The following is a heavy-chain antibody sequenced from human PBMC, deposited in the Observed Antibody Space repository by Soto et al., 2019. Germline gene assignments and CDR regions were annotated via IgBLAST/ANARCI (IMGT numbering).Heavy chain of an antibody. D-gene: IGHD3-16*02. CDR3: ARDRLRLGELSLASLDY. CDR2: IIPIFGTA. CDR1: GGTFSSYA. Sequence: ASVKVSCKASGGTFSSYAISWVRQAPGQGLEWMGGIIPIFGTADYAQKFQGRVTITADESTSTAYMELSSLRSEDTAVYYCARDRLRLGELSLASLDYWGQGTLVTAPQ. V-gene: IGHV1-69*13. J-gene: IGHJ4*02.